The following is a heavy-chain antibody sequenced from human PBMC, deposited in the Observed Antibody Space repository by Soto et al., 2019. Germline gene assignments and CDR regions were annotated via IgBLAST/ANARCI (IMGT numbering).Heavy chain of an antibody. D-gene: IGHD2-15*01. CDR1: GYTFTTYY. J-gene: IGHJ3*02. CDR3: ARDRRYFSGGSCYPGFFSDI. CDR2: INPSGGST. Sequence: VSVKVSCKSSGYTFTTYYMHWVRQAPGQGLEWMGIINPSGGSTSYAQKFQGRVTMTRDTSTGTVYMELSSLRSEDTAVYYCARDRRYFSGGSCYPGFFSDIWGEGTMVTVAS. V-gene: IGHV1-46*01.